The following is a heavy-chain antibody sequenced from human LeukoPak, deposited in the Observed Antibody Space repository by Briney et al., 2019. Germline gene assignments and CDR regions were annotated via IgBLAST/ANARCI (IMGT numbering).Heavy chain of an antibody. CDR3: ARAGFNYYDSSGYYYFDY. CDR2: INPNSGGT. D-gene: IGHD3-22*01. CDR1: GYTFTGYY. Sequence: ASVKVSCKASGYTFTGYYMHWVRQAPGQGLEWMGWINPNSGGTNYAQKFQGRVTMTRDTSTSTAYMELRSLRSDDTAVYYCARAGFNYYDSSGYYYFDYWGQGTLVTVSS. V-gene: IGHV1-2*02. J-gene: IGHJ4*02.